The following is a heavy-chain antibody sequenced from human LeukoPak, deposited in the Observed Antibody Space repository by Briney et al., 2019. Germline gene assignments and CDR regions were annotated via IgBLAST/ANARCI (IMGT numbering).Heavy chain of an antibody. Sequence: ETLSLTCTVSGGSISSSSYYWGWIRQPPGKGLEWIGSIYYSASTYYNPSLKSRVTISVDTSKNQFSLKLSSVTAADTAVYYCARDVYYDFWSGYLSSLVNWFDPWGQGTLVTVSS. V-gene: IGHV4-39*07. J-gene: IGHJ5*02. D-gene: IGHD3-3*01. CDR2: IYYSAST. CDR3: ARDVYYDFWSGYLSSLVNWFDP. CDR1: GGSISSSSYY.